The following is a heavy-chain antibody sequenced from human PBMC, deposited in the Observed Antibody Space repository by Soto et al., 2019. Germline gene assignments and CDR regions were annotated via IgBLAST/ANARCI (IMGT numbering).Heavy chain of an antibody. Sequence: TLCLTCAVSGGSISSGGYSWSWIRQPPGKGLEWIGYIYHSGSTYYNPSLKSRVTISVDRSKNQFSLKLSSVTAADTAVYYCASSDYYYYYGMDVWGQGTTVTVSS. V-gene: IGHV4-30-2*01. CDR3: ASSDYYYYYGMDV. J-gene: IGHJ6*02. CDR2: IYHSGST. CDR1: GGSISSGGYS.